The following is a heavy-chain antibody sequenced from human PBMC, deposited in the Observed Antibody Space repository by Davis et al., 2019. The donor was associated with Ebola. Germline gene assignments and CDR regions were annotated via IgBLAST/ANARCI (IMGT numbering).Heavy chain of an antibody. Sequence: GGSLRLSCAASGFTLTNYAIHWVRQAPGQRLEWMGWVHGGNGNTKYSQRFQGRVTITTDTSASTVYLDLTSLRSDDTAVFYCARASFGYNSGWYADYWGPGSLVTVSS. V-gene: IGHV1-3*01. CDR2: VHGGNGNT. D-gene: IGHD6-19*01. CDR1: GFTLTNYA. CDR3: ARASFGYNSGWYADY. J-gene: IGHJ4*02.